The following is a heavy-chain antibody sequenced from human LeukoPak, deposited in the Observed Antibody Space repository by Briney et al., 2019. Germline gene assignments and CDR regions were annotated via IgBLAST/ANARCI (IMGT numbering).Heavy chain of an antibody. V-gene: IGHV3-66*01. Sequence: GGSLRLSCAASGFSVNNLYMSGVRQAPGKGLEWFSVIYSGDRTYYADSVKGRFTISRDTSKNTVYLQMNSLRPEETAVYYCARDGEYSYGYGFDYWGQGTLVTVSS. J-gene: IGHJ4*02. D-gene: IGHD5-18*01. CDR1: GFSVNNLY. CDR2: IYSGDRT. CDR3: ARDGEYSYGYGFDY.